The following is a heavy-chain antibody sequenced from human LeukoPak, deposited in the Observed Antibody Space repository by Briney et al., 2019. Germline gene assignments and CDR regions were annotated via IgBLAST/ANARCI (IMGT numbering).Heavy chain of an antibody. CDR3: ARERLGGSYYRPVEY. J-gene: IGHJ4*02. Sequence: SETLSLTCAVYGGSFSGYYWSWIRQPPGKGLEWIGEINHSGSTKYNPSLKSRVTISVDTSKNQFSLKLSSVSAEDTALYYCARERLGGSYYRPVEYWGQGTLVTVSS. V-gene: IGHV4-34*01. CDR1: GGSFSGYY. CDR2: INHSGST. D-gene: IGHD1-26*01.